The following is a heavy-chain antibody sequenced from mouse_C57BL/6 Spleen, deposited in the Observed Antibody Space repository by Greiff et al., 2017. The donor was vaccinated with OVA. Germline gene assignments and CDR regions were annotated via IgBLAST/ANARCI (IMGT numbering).Heavy chain of an antibody. CDR1: GYTFTSYW. CDR3: ARECDYDGSIRYFDV. Sequence: VQLQQPGAELVKPGASVKMSCKASGYTFTSYWITWVMQRPGQGLEWIGDTYPGSGSTNYNEKFKSKATLTVDTSSSTAYMQLSRLTSEDAAVYYSARECDYDGSIRYFDVWGAGTTVAVS. V-gene: IGHV1-55*01. CDR2: TYPGSGST. D-gene: IGHD1-1*01. J-gene: IGHJ1*01.